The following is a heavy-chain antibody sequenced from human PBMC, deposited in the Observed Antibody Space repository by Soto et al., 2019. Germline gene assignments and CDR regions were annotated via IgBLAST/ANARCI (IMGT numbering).Heavy chain of an antibody. CDR3: ASRKSYYASGTDH. CDR2: IYYSGAI. CDR1: GDSINIADYY. V-gene: IGHV4-30-4*01. D-gene: IGHD3-10*01. Sequence: PSETLSLTCTVSGDSINIADYYWNCIRQTPGKGLEWIGHIYYSGAIDYNPSLKSRVTISLDTSKNQFSLRLSSVTAADTAIYYCASRKSYYASGTDHWGPGTLVTVSS. J-gene: IGHJ4*02.